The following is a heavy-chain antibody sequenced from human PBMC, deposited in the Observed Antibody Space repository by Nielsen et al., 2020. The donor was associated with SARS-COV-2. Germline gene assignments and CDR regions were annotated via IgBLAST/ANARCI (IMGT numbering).Heavy chain of an antibody. Sequence: SETLSLTCTVPGGSISSGGYYWSWIRQHPGKGLEWIGYIYYSGSTYYNPSLKSRVTISVDTSKNQFSLKLSSVTAADTAVYYCARGESSRSSFGDGMDVWGQGTTVTVSS. V-gene: IGHV4-31*03. CDR1: GGSISSGGYY. D-gene: IGHD6-13*01. CDR3: ARGESSRSSFGDGMDV. J-gene: IGHJ6*02. CDR2: IYYSGST.